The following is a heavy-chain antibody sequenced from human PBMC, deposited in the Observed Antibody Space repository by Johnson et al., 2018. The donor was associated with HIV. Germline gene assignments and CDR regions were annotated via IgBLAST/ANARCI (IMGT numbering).Heavy chain of an antibody. CDR2: IQYDGSNH. J-gene: IGHJ3*02. Sequence: QVQLVESGGGVVQPRGSLRLSCAASGFTFSDYGMHWVRQAPGKGLAWVAFIQYDGSNHSYADSVRGRFTISRDNSKNTLYLQMNSLRAEDTALYYCAKSGLSDGPYLDRPFDIWGQGTMVTVSS. CDR1: GFTFSDYG. CDR3: AKSGLSDGPYLDRPFDI. V-gene: IGHV3-30*02. D-gene: IGHD2-2*03.